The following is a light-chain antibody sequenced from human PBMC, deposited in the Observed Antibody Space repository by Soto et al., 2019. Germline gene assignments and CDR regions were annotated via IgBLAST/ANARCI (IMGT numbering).Light chain of an antibody. CDR3: QQHGSSPFT. V-gene: IGKV3-20*01. CDR2: GAS. J-gene: IGKJ3*01. CDR1: QSVSSSY. Sequence: EIVLTQSPGTLSLSPGERATLSCRASQSVSSSYLAWYQQKPGQTPRLLFYGASSRATGIPDRSSGSGSGTDFTLTISRLEPDDFAVYYCQQHGSSPFTFGPGTKVDIK.